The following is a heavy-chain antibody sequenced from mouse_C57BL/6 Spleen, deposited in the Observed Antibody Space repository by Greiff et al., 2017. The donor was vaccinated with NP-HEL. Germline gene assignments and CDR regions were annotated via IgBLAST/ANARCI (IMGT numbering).Heavy chain of an antibody. V-gene: IGHV1-55*01. J-gene: IGHJ1*03. D-gene: IGHD1-1*01. CDR2: IYPGSGST. CDR3: ARRGASYYGSSYDWYFDV. CDR1: GYTFTSYW. Sequence: QVQLQQPGAELVKPGASVTMSCKASGYTFTSYWITWVKQRPGQGLEWIGDIYPGSGSTNYNEKFKSKATLTVDTSSSTAYMQLSSLTSEDSAVDYCARRGASYYGSSYDWYFDVWGTGTTVTVSS.